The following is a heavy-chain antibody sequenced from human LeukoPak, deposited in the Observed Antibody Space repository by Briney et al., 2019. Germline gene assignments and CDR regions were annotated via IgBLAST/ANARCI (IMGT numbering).Heavy chain of an antibody. D-gene: IGHD6-13*01. CDR2: ISVYNGNT. Sequence: ASVKVSCMASGYTYSRYGINWVRQAPGQGLEWMGWISVYNGNTDYSQRLQGRITMTADTSTSTAFMELTSLRSDDTAVYFCARESTSWSFEYWGQGTLVTVS. J-gene: IGHJ4*02. CDR3: ARESTSWSFEY. V-gene: IGHV1-18*01. CDR1: GYTYSRYG.